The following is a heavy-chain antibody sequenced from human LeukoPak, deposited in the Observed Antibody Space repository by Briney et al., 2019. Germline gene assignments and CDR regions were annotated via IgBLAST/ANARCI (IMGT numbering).Heavy chain of an antibody. CDR2: IYYSGST. CDR1: GGSISSYY. CDR3: ARVPRLLDGWVSSSEDGRSYYMDV. D-gene: IGHD6-6*01. Sequence: PSETLSLTCTVSGGSISSYYWSWIRQPPGKGLEWIGYIYYSGSTNYNPSLKSRVTISVDTSKNQFSLKLSSVTAADTAVYYCARVPRLLDGWVSSSEDGRSYYMDVWGKGTTVTVSS. J-gene: IGHJ6*03. V-gene: IGHV4-59*01.